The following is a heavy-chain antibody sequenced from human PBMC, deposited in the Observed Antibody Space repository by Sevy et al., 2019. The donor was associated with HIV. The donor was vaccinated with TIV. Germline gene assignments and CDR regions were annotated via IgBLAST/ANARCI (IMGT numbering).Heavy chain of an antibody. CDR3: ARVRYYESRDYSIDGFDI. CDR1: GFTFSDYH. J-gene: IGHJ3*02. D-gene: IGHD3-22*01. CDR2: SRKRAHSYST. Sequence: GGSLRLSCAASGFTFSDYHMDWVRQAPGKGLEWVGRSRKRAHSYSTEYAESLRARFSNSRDDSKSSVFLQMNSLKTEDTAVYYCARVRYYESRDYSIDGFDIWGQGTMVTVSS. V-gene: IGHV3-72*01.